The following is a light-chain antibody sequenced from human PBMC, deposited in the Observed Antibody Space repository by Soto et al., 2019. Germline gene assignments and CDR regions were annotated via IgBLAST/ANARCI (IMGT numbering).Light chain of an antibody. J-gene: IGKJ4*01. V-gene: IGKV4-1*01. CDR2: WAS. Sequence: DIVMTQSPDSLALSLGERATINCTSSQSVLYNSNNKNYLVWYQQTKGKTPKLLIYWASTRESGVPDRFSGSRSGTDFTLPISRLQAEDVEVYYCQQYYNNPLTFGGGTQVDIK. CDR3: QQYYNNPLT. CDR1: QSVLYNSNNKNY.